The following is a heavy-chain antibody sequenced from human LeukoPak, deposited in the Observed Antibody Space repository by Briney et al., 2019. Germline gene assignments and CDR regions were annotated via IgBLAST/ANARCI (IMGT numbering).Heavy chain of an antibody. J-gene: IGHJ4*02. CDR2: ISSSSSTI. CDR1: GFPFSSCS. CDR3: ARNMVRGVIIRGSDY. D-gene: IGHD3-10*01. Sequence: GGSLRLSFAASGFPFSSCSMNWVRPAPGKGVEGGSCISSSSSTIYYADSVKGRFTISRDNAKNSLYLQMNSLRDEDTAVYYCARNMVRGVIIRGSDYWGQGTLVTVSS. V-gene: IGHV3-48*02.